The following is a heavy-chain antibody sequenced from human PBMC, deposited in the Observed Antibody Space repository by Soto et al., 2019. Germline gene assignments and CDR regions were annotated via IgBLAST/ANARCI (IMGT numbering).Heavy chain of an antibody. J-gene: IGHJ4*02. Sequence: SETLSLTCTVSGGSISSSSYYWGWIRQPSGKGLEWIGSIYYSGSTYYNPSLKSRVTISVDTSKNQFSLKLSSVTAADAAVYYCARVSAVAATPFDYWGQGTLVTVSS. CDR1: GGSISSSSYY. D-gene: IGHD2-15*01. CDR2: IYYSGST. CDR3: ARVSAVAATPFDY. V-gene: IGHV4-39*01.